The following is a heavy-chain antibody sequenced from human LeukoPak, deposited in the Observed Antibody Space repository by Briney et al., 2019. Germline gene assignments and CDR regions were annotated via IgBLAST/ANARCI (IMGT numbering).Heavy chain of an antibody. D-gene: IGHD3-16*01. CDR1: GGSFSGYY. CDR2: INHSGST. CDR3: TSTGWGSSFDY. J-gene: IGHJ4*02. V-gene: IGHV4-34*01. Sequence: SETLSLTCAVYGGSFSGYYWSWIRQPPGKGLEWIGEINHSGSTNYNPSLKSRVTISVDTSKNQFSLKLSSVTAADTAVYYCTSTGWGSSFDYWGQGTLVTVSS.